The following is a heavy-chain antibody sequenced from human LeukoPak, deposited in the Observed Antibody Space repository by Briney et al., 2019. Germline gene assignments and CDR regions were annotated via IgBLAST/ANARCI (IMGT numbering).Heavy chain of an antibody. D-gene: IGHD2-15*01. CDR3: AKFSVVVAAFDY. CDR2: IWYDGSNK. J-gene: IGHJ4*02. Sequence: GGSLRLSCAASGFTFSSYGMHWVRQAPGKGLEWVAVIWYDGSNKYYADSVKGRFTISRDNSKNTLYLQMNSLRAEDTAVYYCAKFSVVVAAFDYWGQGTLVTISS. CDR1: GFTFSSYG. V-gene: IGHV3-33*06.